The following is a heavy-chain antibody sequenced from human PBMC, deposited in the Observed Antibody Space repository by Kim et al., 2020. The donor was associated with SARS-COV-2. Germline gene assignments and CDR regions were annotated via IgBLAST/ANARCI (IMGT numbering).Heavy chain of an antibody. Sequence: DSVKDRFTISRDNAKNSLYLQMNSLRAEDTAVYYCASGRDVVVPAAQFGYWGQGTLVTVSS. V-gene: IGHV3-21*01. J-gene: IGHJ4*02. D-gene: IGHD2-2*01. CDR3: ASGRDVVVPAAQFGY.